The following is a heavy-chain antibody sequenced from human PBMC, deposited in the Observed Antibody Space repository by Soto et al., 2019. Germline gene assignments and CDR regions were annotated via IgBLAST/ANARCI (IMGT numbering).Heavy chain of an antibody. V-gene: IGHV4-59*01. J-gene: IGHJ4*02. CDR2: LYYSGNT. Sequence: QVQLQESGPGVVKPSDTLSLTCTVSGGSISPFYWSWVRQPPGKGLEWIGYLYYSGNTNYNPSLKSRVTIAVDASKNQVSLRLTSVTAADTAVYYCARVGGVAARTFDYWGQGTVVTVSS. CDR1: GGSISPFY. D-gene: IGHD2-15*01. CDR3: ARVGGVAARTFDY.